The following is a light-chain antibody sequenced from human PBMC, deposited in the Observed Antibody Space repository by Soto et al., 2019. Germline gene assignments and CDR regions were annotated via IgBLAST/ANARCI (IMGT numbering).Light chain of an antibody. CDR1: QSVGSY. J-gene: IGKJ1*01. CDR3: QHYNSYSEA. CDR2: GAS. Sequence: EIVLTQSPATLSLSPGERATLSCRASQSVGSYLAWYQQKPGQPPRLLIYGASSRATGIPDRFSGSGSGTDFTLTISSLQPDDFATYYCQHYNSYSEAFGQGTKVDIK. V-gene: IGKV3D-15*01.